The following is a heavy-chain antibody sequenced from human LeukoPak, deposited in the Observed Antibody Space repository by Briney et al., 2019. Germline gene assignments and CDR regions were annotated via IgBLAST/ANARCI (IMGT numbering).Heavy chain of an antibody. CDR1: GYTFTGYY. J-gene: IGHJ5*02. Sequence: GASVKVSCKASGYTFTGYYMHWVRQAPGQGLEWMGWINPNSGGTNYAQKFQGWVTMTRDTSISTAYMELSRLRSDDTAVYYCARQVSYDFWSGYYTGDNWFDPWGQGTLVTVSS. CDR2: INPNSGGT. D-gene: IGHD3-3*01. CDR3: ARQVSYDFWSGYYTGDNWFDP. V-gene: IGHV1-2*04.